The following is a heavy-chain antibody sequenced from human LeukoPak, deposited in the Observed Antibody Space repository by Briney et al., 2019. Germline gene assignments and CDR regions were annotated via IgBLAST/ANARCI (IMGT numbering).Heavy chain of an antibody. J-gene: IGHJ3*02. Sequence: PGRSLRLSCAASGFTFSSYAMHWVRQAPGKGLEWVAVISYDGSNKYYADSVKGRFTISRDNSKNTLYLQMNSLRAEDTAVYYCARNRVGGNATFDIWGQETMVTVSS. D-gene: IGHD4-23*01. CDR3: ARNRVGGNATFDI. V-gene: IGHV3-30*04. CDR2: ISYDGSNK. CDR1: GFTFSSYA.